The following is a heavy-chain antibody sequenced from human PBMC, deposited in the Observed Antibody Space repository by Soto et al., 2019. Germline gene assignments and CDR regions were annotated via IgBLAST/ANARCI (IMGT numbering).Heavy chain of an antibody. CDR3: AKDYTAMEFYFDY. D-gene: IGHD5-18*01. J-gene: IGHJ4*02. CDR1: GFTFCSYG. Sequence: PGGSLRICCAASGFTFCSYGMHWVRQAPGKGLEWVAVISYDGSNKYYADSVKGRFTISRDNSKNTLYLQMNSLRAEDTAVYYCAKDYTAMEFYFDYWGQGTLVTVSS. CDR2: ISYDGSNK. V-gene: IGHV3-30*18.